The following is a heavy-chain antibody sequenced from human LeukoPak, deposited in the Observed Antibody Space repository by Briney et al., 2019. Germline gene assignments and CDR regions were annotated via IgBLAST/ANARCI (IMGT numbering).Heavy chain of an antibody. V-gene: IGHV3-23*01. CDR3: AKGSAASRPYYFDF. CDR2: ISGSGANT. Sequence: GGSLRLSCAASGFTFSSYAMSWVRQAPGKGLEWVSAISGSGANTFYADSVKGRFTISRDNSNNTLYLQMNSLRAEDTAVYFCAKGSAASRPYYFDFWGRGTLVTVSS. CDR1: GFTFSSYA. D-gene: IGHD6-6*01. J-gene: IGHJ4*02.